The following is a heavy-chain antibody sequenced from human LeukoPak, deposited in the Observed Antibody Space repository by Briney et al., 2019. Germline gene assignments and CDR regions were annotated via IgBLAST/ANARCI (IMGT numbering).Heavy chain of an antibody. CDR2: INHSGST. Sequence: NPSETLSLTCSVYGGSFSGYCWSWIRQPPGKGLEWIGEINHSGSTNYNPSLRTRVTISLDRSKDQFSLKLTSVTAADMAVYYCTRGYYYGSGRPGDNWFDPWGQGTLVTVSS. J-gene: IGHJ5*02. CDR3: TRGYYYGSGRPGDNWFDP. CDR1: GGSFSGYC. V-gene: IGHV4-34*01. D-gene: IGHD3-10*01.